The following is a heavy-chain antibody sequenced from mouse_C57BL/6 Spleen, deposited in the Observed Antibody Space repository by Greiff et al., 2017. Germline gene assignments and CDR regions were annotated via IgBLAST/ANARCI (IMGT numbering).Heavy chain of an antibody. V-gene: IGHV1-50*01. CDR2: IDPSDSYT. CDR3: ARRGGGFAY. CDR1: GYTFTSYW. Sequence: QVQLQQPGAELVKPGASVKLSCKASGYTFTSYWMQWVKQRPGQGLEWIGEIDPSDSYTNYNQKFKGKATLTVDTSSSTAYMQRSSLTSEDSAVYYCARRGGGFAYWGQGTLVTVSA. J-gene: IGHJ3*01.